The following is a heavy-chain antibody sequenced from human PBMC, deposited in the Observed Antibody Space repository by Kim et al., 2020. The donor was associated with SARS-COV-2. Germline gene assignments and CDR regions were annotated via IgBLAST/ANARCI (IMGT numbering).Heavy chain of an antibody. V-gene: IGHV3-21*01. CDR3: ARENGEIDY. D-gene: IGHD4-17*01. Sequence: SYIYYADSVKGRFTISRDNAKNSLYLQMNSLRAEDTAVYYCARENGEIDYWGQGTLVTVSS. CDR2: SYI. J-gene: IGHJ4*02.